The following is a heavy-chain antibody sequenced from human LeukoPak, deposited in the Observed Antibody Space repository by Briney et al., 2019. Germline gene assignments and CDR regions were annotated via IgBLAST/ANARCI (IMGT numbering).Heavy chain of an antibody. D-gene: IGHD4-23*01. V-gene: IGHV3-23*01. CDR3: AQGPVVTPDY. Sequence: GGSLRLSRAASGFTFSSYAMSWVPQAPGKGREWVSAISGSGGSTYYADSVRGRFTISRDNSKNTLYLQMNSLRAEDTAVYYCAQGPVVTPDYWGQGTLVTVSS. CDR2: ISGSGGST. CDR1: GFTFSSYA. J-gene: IGHJ4*02.